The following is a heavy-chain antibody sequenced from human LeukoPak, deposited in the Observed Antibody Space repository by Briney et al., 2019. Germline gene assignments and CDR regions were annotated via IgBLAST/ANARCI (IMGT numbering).Heavy chain of an antibody. CDR1: GGSISTYY. CDR3: ARHGGSLGYFDY. Sequence: PSETLSLTCSVSGGSISTYYWSWIRQTPGKGLEWIGYVYDIGTTTYNPSLKGRVTISSDTSKNQFSLNLRSVNASDTAIYYCARHGGSLGYFDYWGQGTLVTVSS. J-gene: IGHJ4*02. D-gene: IGHD1-26*01. CDR2: VYDIGTT. V-gene: IGHV4-59*08.